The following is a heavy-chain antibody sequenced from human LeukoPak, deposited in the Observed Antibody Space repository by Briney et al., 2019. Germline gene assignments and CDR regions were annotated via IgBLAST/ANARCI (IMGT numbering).Heavy chain of an antibody. D-gene: IGHD6-13*01. CDR3: ARDGGQQMEKFDY. CDR2: IRYDGNYK. Sequence: PGGSLRLSCVAAGFTFRTYGMHWVRQAPRQGPEWVALIRYDGNYKYYADSVKGRFTISRDNSKNTLYLQMNSLRVKDTAVYYCARDGGQQMEKFDYWGQGALVTVSS. J-gene: IGHJ4*02. CDR1: GFTFRTYG. V-gene: IGHV3-33*01.